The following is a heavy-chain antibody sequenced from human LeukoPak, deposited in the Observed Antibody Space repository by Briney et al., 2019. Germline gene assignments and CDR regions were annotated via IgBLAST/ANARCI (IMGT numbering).Heavy chain of an antibody. CDR3: ARGMSTGEY. V-gene: IGHV3-7*04. J-gene: IGHJ4*02. Sequence: GGSLRLSCAAPGFTFSSYWMSWVRQAPGKGLEWVANIKQDGSEKYYVDPVKGRFTISRDNAKNSLYLQMNSLRAEDTAVFYCARGMSTGEYWGQGTLVTVSS. D-gene: IGHD3-16*01. CDR1: GFTFSSYW. CDR2: IKQDGSEK.